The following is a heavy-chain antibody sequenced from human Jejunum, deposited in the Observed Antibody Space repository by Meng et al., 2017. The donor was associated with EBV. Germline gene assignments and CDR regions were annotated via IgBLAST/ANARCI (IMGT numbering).Heavy chain of an antibody. CDR3: ARDRDMVQDY. Sequence: QVQLVQSGAEVKKPGASVNVSCNASGYTFITNGISWVRQDPGQGLEWMGWISAYSGNTNYAQKFRGRVTMTTDTSTRTAYMELRSLGSDDTAVYYCARDRDMVQDYWGQGTLVTVSS. V-gene: IGHV1-18*04. D-gene: IGHD4/OR15-4a*01. J-gene: IGHJ4*02. CDR2: ISAYSGNT. CDR1: GYTFITNG.